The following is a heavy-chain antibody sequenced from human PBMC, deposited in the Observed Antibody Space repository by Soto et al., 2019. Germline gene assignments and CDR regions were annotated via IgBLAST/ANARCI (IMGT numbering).Heavy chain of an antibody. D-gene: IGHD3-16*01. CDR2: IIGSGGRT. Sequence: EVQLLESGGGLVQPGGSLRLSCAASGFTFSSYAMSWVRQAPGKGLEWVSAIIGSGGRTYYADSVKGRFTISRDNSKNTLYLTMHSLRVEDTAVYYCAKDRIMGSTTFWGMDVWGQGTTVTVSS. CDR3: AKDRIMGSTTFWGMDV. V-gene: IGHV3-23*01. CDR1: GFTFSSYA. J-gene: IGHJ6*02.